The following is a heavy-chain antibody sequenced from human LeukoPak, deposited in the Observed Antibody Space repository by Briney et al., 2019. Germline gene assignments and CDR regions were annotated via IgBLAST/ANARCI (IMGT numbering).Heavy chain of an antibody. Sequence: VASVKVSCKASGGTFSSYAISWVRQAPGQGLEWMGGIIPIFGTANYAQKFQGRVTITTDESTSTAYMELRSLRSDDTAVYYCARGNRLTIFGVVIPGPDAFDIWGQGTMVTVSS. D-gene: IGHD3-3*01. CDR1: GGTFSSYA. J-gene: IGHJ3*02. CDR3: ARGNRLTIFGVVIPGPDAFDI. CDR2: IIPIFGTA. V-gene: IGHV1-69*05.